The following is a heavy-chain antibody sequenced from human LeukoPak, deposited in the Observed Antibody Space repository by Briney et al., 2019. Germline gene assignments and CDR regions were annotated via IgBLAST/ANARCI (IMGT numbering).Heavy chain of an antibody. CDR1: GYTFTSYD. CDR3: ARASKNPRGRGFYYMDV. CDR2: TNPNSGNT. D-gene: IGHD3-10*01. Sequence: ASVKVSCKASGYTFTSYDINWVRQATGQGLEWMGWTNPNSGNTGYAQKFQGRVTITRNTSISTAYMELSSLRSEDTAVYYCARASKNPRGRGFYYMDVWGKGTTVTVSS. V-gene: IGHV1-8*03. J-gene: IGHJ6*03.